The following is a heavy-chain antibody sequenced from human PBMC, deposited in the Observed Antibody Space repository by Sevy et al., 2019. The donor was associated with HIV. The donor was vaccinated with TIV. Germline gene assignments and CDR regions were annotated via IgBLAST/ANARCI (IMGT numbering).Heavy chain of an antibody. V-gene: IGHV3-33*01. CDR2: IRYDGSNK. J-gene: IGHJ6*02. CDR1: GFTLSSYG. D-gene: IGHD3-3*01. Sequence: GGSLRLSCAASGFTLSSYGMHWVRRAPGKGLEWVAVIRYDGSNKYYADSVKGRFTISRDNSKNTLYLQMNSLRAEDTAVYYCARDRLGITISAEWGGGMDVWGQGTTLTVSS. CDR3: ARDRLGITISAEWGGGMDV.